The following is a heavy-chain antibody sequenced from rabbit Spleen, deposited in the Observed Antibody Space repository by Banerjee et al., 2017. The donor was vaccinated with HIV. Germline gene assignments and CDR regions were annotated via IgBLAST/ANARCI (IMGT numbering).Heavy chain of an antibody. V-gene: IGHV1S45*01. CDR1: GFSFNSGYV. Sequence: QDQLEESGGGLVKPRGSLTLTCKASGFSFNSGYVMCWVRQAPGKGLEWIGCIFGGTSGSTYYASWAKGRFTIAKSSSTTVTLQMTSLTAADTATYFCARGANSHGDDYFNLWGPGTLVTVS. CDR3: ARGANSHGDDYFNL. CDR2: IFGGTSGST. D-gene: IGHD2-1*01. J-gene: IGHJ4*01.